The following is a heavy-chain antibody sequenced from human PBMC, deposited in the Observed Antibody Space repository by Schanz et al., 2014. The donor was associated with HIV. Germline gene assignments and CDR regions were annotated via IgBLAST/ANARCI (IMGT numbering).Heavy chain of an antibody. Sequence: QAPLVQSGDEVKKPGASVKVSCKASGYTFIDYGISWVRQAPGQGLEWMGWISAYSGNTDYGQRFQGRVTITADKSTSTAYMDLRSLRSEDTAVYYCVQDPEMDAITGYFPYWGQGTLVTVSS. CDR2: ISAYSGNT. CDR3: VQDPEMDAITGYFPY. J-gene: IGHJ4*02. CDR1: GYTFIDYG. D-gene: IGHD3-16*01. V-gene: IGHV1-18*01.